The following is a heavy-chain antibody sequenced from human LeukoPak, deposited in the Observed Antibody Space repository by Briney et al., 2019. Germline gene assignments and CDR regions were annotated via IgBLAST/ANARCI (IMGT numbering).Heavy chain of an antibody. Sequence: GRSLRLSCAASGHTFPRYSMHWVRQAPGKGLEWVSYISSSSSTIYYADSVKGRFTISRDNAKNSLYLQMNSLRAEDTAVYSCARTHSSSWYRASYYYYYYMDVWGKGTTVTVSS. D-gene: IGHD6-13*01. CDR3: ARTHSSSWYRASYYYYYYMDV. J-gene: IGHJ6*03. V-gene: IGHV3-48*01. CDR2: ISSSSSTI. CDR1: GHTFPRYS.